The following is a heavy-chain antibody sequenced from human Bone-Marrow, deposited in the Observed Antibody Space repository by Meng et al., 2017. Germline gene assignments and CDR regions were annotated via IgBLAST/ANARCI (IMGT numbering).Heavy chain of an antibody. CDR3: ARDPLNYGGNSETFDY. CDR2: IWYDGSNK. V-gene: IGHV3-33*01. J-gene: IGHJ4*02. D-gene: IGHD4-23*01. CDR1: GFTFSSYG. Sequence: GESLKISCAASGFTFSSYGMHWVRQAPGKGLEWVAVIWYDGSNKYYADSVKGRFTISRDNSKNTLYLQMNSLRAEDTAVYYCARDPLNYGGNSETFDYWGQGTPVTVSS.